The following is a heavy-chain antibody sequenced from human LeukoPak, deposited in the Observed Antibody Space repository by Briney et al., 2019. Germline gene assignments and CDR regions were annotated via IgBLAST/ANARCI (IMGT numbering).Heavy chain of an antibody. CDR3: ARVKAPYDSSGYYYN. J-gene: IGHJ4*02. V-gene: IGHV4-59*01. CDR1: GGSISGYH. Sequence: PSETLSLTCTVSGGSISGYHWSWIRQPPGKGLEWIGDIYYSGSTNYNPSLKSRVTISVDTSKNQFSLKLSSVTAADTAVYYCARVKAPYDSSGYYYNWGQGTLVTVSS. CDR2: IYYSGST. D-gene: IGHD3-22*01.